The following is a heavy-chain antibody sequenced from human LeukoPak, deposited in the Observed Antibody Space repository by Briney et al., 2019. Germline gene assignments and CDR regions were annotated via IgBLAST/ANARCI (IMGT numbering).Heavy chain of an antibody. V-gene: IGHV1-69*05. CDR1: GGTFSSYA. CDR3: ARDFSINQDAFDI. J-gene: IGHJ3*02. CDR2: IIPIFGTA. D-gene: IGHD1-14*01. Sequence: GASVKVSCKASGGTFSSYAISWVRQAPGQGLEWMGGIIPIFGTANYAQKFQGRVTITTDESTSTAYMELSSLRSEDTAVYYCARDFSINQDAFDIWGQGTMVTVSS.